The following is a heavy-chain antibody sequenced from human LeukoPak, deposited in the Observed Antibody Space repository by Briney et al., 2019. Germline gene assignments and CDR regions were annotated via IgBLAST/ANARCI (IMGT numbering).Heavy chain of an antibody. D-gene: IGHD5-24*01. V-gene: IGHV1-69*10. Sequence: SVKVSCKASGGTFSSYTISWVRQTPGQGLEWMGWIIPILGIANYAQKFQGRVTMTADKSTSTAYMEVSSLRSEDTAVYYCARAPAGEVAKSDYWGQGTLVTVSS. CDR3: ARAPAGEVAKSDY. CDR1: GGTFSSYT. CDR2: IIPILGIA. J-gene: IGHJ4*02.